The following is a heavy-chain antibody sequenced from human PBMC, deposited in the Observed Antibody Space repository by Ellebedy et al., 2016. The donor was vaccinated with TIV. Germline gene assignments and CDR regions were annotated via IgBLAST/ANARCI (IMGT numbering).Heavy chain of an antibody. CDR1: GDSVSSNSAA. D-gene: IGHD2-2*01. V-gene: IGHV6-1*01. Sequence: SQTLSLTXAISGDSVSSNSAAWNWIRQSPSRGLEWLGRTYYRSKWYNDYAVSVKSRITINPDTSKNQFSLQLNSVTPEDTAVYYCAREPAARKGNNWFNPWGQGTLVTVSS. CDR3: AREPAARKGNNWFNP. J-gene: IGHJ5*02. CDR2: TYYRSKWYN.